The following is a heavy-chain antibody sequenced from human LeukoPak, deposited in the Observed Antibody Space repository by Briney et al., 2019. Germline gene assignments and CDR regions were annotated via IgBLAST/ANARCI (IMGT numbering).Heavy chain of an antibody. CDR3: ASWGAGGNS. J-gene: IGHJ4*02. Sequence: GGSLRPSCEASGFTLSTFWMNWVRQVLGKGLDWVANINPDGSGKRYVDSVKGRFTIARDNADNSLSLQMNSLRAEDTAVYYCASWGAGGNSWGQGTLVTVSS. D-gene: IGHD3-16*01. V-gene: IGHV3-7*01. CDR2: INPDGSGK. CDR1: GFTLSTFW.